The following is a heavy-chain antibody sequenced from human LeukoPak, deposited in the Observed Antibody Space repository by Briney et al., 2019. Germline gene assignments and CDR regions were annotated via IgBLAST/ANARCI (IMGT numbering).Heavy chain of an antibody. CDR2: IYSGGDT. J-gene: IGHJ6*03. CDR1: GLTVSTNY. D-gene: IGHD6-13*01. Sequence: GGSLRLSCAASGLTVSTNYMSWVRQVPGKGLEWVSVIYSGGDTYYADSVKGRFTISRDNSKNTLYLQMNSLRAEDTAVYYCARDLLPAAGKIGPQCYMDVWGKGTTVTVSS. CDR3: ARDLLPAAGKIGPQCYMDV. V-gene: IGHV3-53*01.